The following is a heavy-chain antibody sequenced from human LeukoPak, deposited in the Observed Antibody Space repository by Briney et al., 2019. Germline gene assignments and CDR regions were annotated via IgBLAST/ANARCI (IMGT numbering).Heavy chain of an antibody. CDR3: ARDPSWARKLIISIDL. CDR2: ISGAGTYI. D-gene: IGHD3-10*01. CDR1: GFTFNVYS. V-gene: IGHV3-21*01. Sequence: PGGSLRLSCAASGFTFNVYSMNWVRQAPGKGLEWVASISGAGTYIHYADSVKGRFTISRDNAKNSLYLQMNSLRAEDTAVYFCARDPSWARKLIISIDLWGQGTLVTVSS. J-gene: IGHJ4*02.